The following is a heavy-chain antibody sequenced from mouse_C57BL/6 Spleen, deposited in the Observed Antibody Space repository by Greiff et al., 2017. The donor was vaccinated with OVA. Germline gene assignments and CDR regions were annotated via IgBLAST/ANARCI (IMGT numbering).Heavy chain of an antibody. CDR1: GYTFTSYW. D-gene: IGHD1-2*01. CDR3: ARGHYDGFDY. J-gene: IGHJ2*01. Sequence: QVQLQQPGAELVRPGTSVKLSCKASGYTFTSYWMHWVKQRPGKGLEWIGVIDPSDSYTNYNQKFKGKATLTVDTSSSTAYMQLSSLTSEDAAVYYCARGHYDGFDYWGQGTTLTVSS. V-gene: IGHV1-59*01. CDR2: IDPSDSYT.